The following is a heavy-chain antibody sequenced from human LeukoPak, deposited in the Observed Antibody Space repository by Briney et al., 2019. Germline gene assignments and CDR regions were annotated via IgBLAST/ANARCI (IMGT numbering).Heavy chain of an antibody. J-gene: IGHJ4*02. CDR2: INPNSGGT. CDR3: ARAIDYGGNRLYFDY. D-gene: IGHD4-23*01. V-gene: IGHV1-2*02. Sequence: ASVKVSCKASGYTFTGYYMHWVRQAPGQGLEWMGWINPNSGGTNYAQKFQGRVTMTRDTSISTAYMELSRLRSDDTAVYYCARAIDYGGNRLYFDYRGQGTLVTVSS. CDR1: GYTFTGYY.